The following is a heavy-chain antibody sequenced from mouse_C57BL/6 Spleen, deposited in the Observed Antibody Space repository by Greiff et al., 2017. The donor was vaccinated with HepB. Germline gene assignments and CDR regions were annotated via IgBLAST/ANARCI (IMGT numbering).Heavy chain of an antibody. CDR2: IDPSDSET. Sequence: QVQLQQPGAELVRPGSSVKLSCKASGYTFTSYWMHWVKQRPIQGLEWIGNIDPSDSETHYNQKFKDKATLTVDKSSSTAYMQLSSLTSEDSAVYYCARGRGTDYGYDEGYYYAMDYWGQGTSVTVSS. D-gene: IGHD2-2*01. J-gene: IGHJ4*01. V-gene: IGHV1-52*01. CDR3: ARGRGTDYGYDEGYYYAMDY. CDR1: GYTFTSYW.